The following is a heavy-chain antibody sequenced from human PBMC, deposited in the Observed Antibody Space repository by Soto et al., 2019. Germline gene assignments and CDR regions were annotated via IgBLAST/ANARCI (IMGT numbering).Heavy chain of an antibody. V-gene: IGHV5-51*01. CDR2: INPADPEA. CDR1: GYSYTSYW. CDR3: VRRAEGRPGDGYYYVALDV. Sequence: RGESLKISCKGSGYSYTSYWIGWVRQRPGRGLEWMGIINPADPEANYSPSFQGQVTISADRSTSTAFLQWSSLKASDTAMYYCVRRAEGRPGDGYYYVALDVWGQGTTVTVSS. J-gene: IGHJ6*02. D-gene: IGHD6-6*01.